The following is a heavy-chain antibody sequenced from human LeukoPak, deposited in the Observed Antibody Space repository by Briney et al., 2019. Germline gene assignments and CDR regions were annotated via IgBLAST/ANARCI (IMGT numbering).Heavy chain of an antibody. CDR2: ISYDGSNK. CDR3: AREPNSGWETYYFDY. V-gene: IGHV3-30*03. J-gene: IGHJ4*02. CDR1: GFTFSDYY. D-gene: IGHD6-19*01. Sequence: SGGSLRLSCAASGFTFSDYYMSWIRQAPGKGLEWVAVISYDGSNKYYADSVKGRFTISRDNSKNTLYLQMNSLRAEATAVYYCAREPNSGWETYYFDYWGQGTLVTVSS.